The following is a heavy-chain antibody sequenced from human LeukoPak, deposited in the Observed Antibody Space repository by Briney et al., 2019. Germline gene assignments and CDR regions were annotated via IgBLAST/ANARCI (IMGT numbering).Heavy chain of an antibody. V-gene: IGHV4-30-4*01. D-gene: IGHD7-27*01. CDR2: MSYSGYT. Sequence: PSQTLSLTCTVSGASIRRVDSHWSWIRQSPGGGLEWIAYMSYSGYTYYNPSLESRVTISLDTSKNQFSLRFNSVTAADPAVYYCARAPGVAEVGRLDLWGQGTLVTVSS. J-gene: IGHJ5*02. CDR3: ARAPGVAEVGRLDL. CDR1: GASIRRVDSH.